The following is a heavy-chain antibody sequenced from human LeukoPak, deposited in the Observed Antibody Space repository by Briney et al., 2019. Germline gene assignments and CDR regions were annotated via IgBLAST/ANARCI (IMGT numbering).Heavy chain of an antibody. CDR1: GGSISSSTFY. V-gene: IGHV4-39*01. CDR2: FYYSGST. D-gene: IGHD4-17*01. Sequence: SETLSLTCTVSGGSISSSTFYWGWIRQPPGKGLEWIGNFYYSGSTYYNPSLKSRVTMSVDTSKNQFSLRLSSVTAADTAVYYCARLNPTTGTDAFDISSQATLVTVSS. J-gene: IGHJ3*02. CDR3: ARLNPTTGTDAFDI.